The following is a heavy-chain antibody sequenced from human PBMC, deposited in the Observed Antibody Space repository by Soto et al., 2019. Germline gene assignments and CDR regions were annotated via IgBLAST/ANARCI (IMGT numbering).Heavy chain of an antibody. V-gene: IGHV3-30*18. CDR2: ISYDGSNE. Sequence: QVQLVESGGGVVQPGRSLRLSCAASGFTFSNYGIHWVRQAPGKGLEWVALISYDGSNEYYVDVLKGRFTISRDNSKKTLYLEMNSLRAEDTAVYYCAKDMLLGVRGHYDMDVWGQGTTVTVSS. CDR3: AKDMLLGVRGHYDMDV. J-gene: IGHJ6*02. D-gene: IGHD3-10*01. CDR1: GFTFSNYG.